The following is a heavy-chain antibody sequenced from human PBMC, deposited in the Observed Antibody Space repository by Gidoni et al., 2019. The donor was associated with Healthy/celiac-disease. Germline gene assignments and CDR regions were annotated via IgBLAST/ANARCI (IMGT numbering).Heavy chain of an antibody. Sequence: EVQLVESGGGLVKPVGSLRLSCAASGFTFSSYSMNWVRQAPGKGLEWVSSISSSSSYIYYADSVKGRFTISRDNAKNSLYLQMNSLRAEDTAVYYCAREWTGDPGYWGQGTLVTVSS. CDR2: ISSSSSYI. D-gene: IGHD7-27*01. J-gene: IGHJ4*02. V-gene: IGHV3-21*01. CDR1: GFTFSSYS. CDR3: AREWTGDPGY.